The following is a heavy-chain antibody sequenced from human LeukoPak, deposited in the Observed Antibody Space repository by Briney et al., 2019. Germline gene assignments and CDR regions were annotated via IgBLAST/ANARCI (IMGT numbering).Heavy chain of an antibody. V-gene: IGHV4-34*01. CDR1: GGSFSGYY. CDR3: ARVGRNYGCSYGYVGYYFDY. Sequence: SETLSITCAVYGGSFSGYYWSWIRQPPGKGLEWIGEINHSGSTNYNPSLKSRVTISVDTSKNQFSLKLSSVTAADTAVYYCARVGRNYGCSYGYVGYYFDYWGQGTLVTVSS. D-gene: IGHD5-18*01. CDR2: INHSGST. J-gene: IGHJ4*02.